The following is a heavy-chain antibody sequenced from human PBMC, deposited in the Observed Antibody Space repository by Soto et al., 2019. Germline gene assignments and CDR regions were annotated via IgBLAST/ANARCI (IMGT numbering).Heavy chain of an antibody. V-gene: IGHV1-69*06. J-gene: IGHJ6*02. CDR1: GGTFIIYA. CDR3: ASSPGSEDIEYYYYGMDV. Sequence: SVKVSCKASGGTFIIYAISWVRQAPGQGLEWMGGIIPIFGTANYAQKFQGRVTITADKSTSTAYMELSSLRSEDTAVYYCASSPGSEDIEYYYYGMDVWGQGTTVTVSS. CDR2: IIPIFGTA.